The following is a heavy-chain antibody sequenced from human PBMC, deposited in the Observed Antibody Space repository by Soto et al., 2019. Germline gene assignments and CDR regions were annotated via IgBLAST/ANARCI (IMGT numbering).Heavy chain of an antibody. CDR2: IIPIFGIK. V-gene: IGHV1-69*01. D-gene: IGHD3-10*01. CDR3: AKEAGDH. CDR1: GGTFNTYA. J-gene: IGHJ4*02. Sequence: QMQLVQSGAEVKERGSSVKISCKTSGGTFNTYALTWVRQAPGQGLEWIGGIIPIFGIKNVAQRFQGSVTINADESLTTAYMEMTSLRSVDTAIYYCAKEAGDHWGQGTLVTVSS.